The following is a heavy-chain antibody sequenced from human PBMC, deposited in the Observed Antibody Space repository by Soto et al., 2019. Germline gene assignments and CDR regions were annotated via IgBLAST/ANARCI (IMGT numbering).Heavy chain of an antibody. CDR1: GGSISSYY. V-gene: IGHV4-59*01. CDR2: IYYNGRT. D-gene: IGHD3-10*01. CDR3: ARGAEWFGGRMDV. Sequence: QVQRQESGPGLVKPSESLSLTCTVSGGSISSYYLTWIRQPPGKGLEWIGYIYYNGRTNYNPSLKSRVTISLDTSKNQFSLNLSSVTAADTVVYYCARGAEWFGGRMDVWGQGTTVTVSS. J-gene: IGHJ6*02.